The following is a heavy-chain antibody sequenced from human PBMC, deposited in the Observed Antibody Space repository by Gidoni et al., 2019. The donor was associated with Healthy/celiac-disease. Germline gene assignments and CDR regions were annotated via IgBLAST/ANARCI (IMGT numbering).Heavy chain of an antibody. CDR3: ASVLWSHNSFDY. CDR1: GFTFDDYA. Sequence: EVQLVESGGGLVQPGRSLRLSCAASGFTFDDYAMHWVRQAPGKGLAWVSGISWNSGSIGYADSVKGRFTISRDNAKNSLYLQMNSLRAEDTALYYCASVLWSHNSFDYWGQGTLVTVSS. CDR2: ISWNSGSI. J-gene: IGHJ4*02. D-gene: IGHD3-10*01. V-gene: IGHV3-9*01.